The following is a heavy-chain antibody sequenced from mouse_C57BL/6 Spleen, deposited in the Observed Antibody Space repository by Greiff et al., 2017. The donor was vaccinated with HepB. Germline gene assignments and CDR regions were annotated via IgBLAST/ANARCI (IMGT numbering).Heavy chain of an antibody. V-gene: IGHV1-63*01. J-gene: IGHJ4*01. Sequence: QVHVKQSGAELVRPGTSVKMSCKASGYTFTNYWIGWAKQRPGHGLEWIGDIYPGGGYTNYNEKFKGKATLTADKSSSTAYMQFSSLTSEDSAIYYCASLTGSYYAMDYWGQGTSVTVSS. CDR1: GYTFTNYW. D-gene: IGHD4-1*01. CDR3: ASLTGSYYAMDY. CDR2: IYPGGGYT.